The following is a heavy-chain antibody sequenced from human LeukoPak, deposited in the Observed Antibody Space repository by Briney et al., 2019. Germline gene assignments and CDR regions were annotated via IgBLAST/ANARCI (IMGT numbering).Heavy chain of an antibody. J-gene: IGHJ4*02. CDR2: ISGSGGST. CDR1: GFTFSSYA. V-gene: IGHV3-23*01. Sequence: GGSLRLSCAASGFTFSSYAMSWVRQAPGKGLEWVSAISGSGGSTYYADSVKGRFTISRDNSKNTLYLQMNSLRAEDTAVYYCAKYPSRPVSSGYYSGFKPLGYFDYWGQGTLVTVSS. D-gene: IGHD3-22*01. CDR3: AKYPSRPVSSGYYSGFKPLGYFDY.